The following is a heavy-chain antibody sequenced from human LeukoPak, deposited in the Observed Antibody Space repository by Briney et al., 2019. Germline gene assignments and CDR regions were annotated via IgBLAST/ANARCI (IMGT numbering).Heavy chain of an antibody. CDR2: IHHDGRI. V-gene: IGHV4-39*07. CDR1: GGSISSSSYY. J-gene: IGHJ4*02. Sequence: SETLSLTCTVSGGSISSSSYYWGWIRQPPGKGLEWIGEIHHDGRINYNPSLKSRVTLSVDKSKNQFSLRLNSVTAADTAMYYCARSHDHLWGNYPDYWGQGTLVTVSS. CDR3: ARSHDHLWGNYPDY. D-gene: IGHD3-16*02.